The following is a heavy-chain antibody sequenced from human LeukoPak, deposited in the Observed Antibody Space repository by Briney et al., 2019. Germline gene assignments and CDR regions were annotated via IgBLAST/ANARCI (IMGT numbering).Heavy chain of an antibody. CDR1: GFTFSGYW. J-gene: IGHJ6*03. Sequence: GSLRLSCAASGFTFSGYWMHWVRQAPGKGLEWIGSVYYSGSTYYNPSLKSRVTISVDTSKNQFSLNRISVTAADTAYYMDVWGKRTTVTGSS. CDR2: VYYSGST. V-gene: IGHV4-38-2*01. CDR3: V.